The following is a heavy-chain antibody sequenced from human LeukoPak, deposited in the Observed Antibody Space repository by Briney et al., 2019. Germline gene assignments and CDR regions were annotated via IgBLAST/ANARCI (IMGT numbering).Heavy chain of an antibody. CDR2: INPTGGST. Sequence: GASVKASCKASGYTFTSYYMHWVRQAPGQGLEWMGIINPTGGSTSYAQKFQGRVTMTRDTSASTAYMELSSLRSEDTAVYYCARGPVEAVFGVSTEDWGQGTTVTVSS. CDR3: ARGPVEAVFGVSTED. J-gene: IGHJ6*02. CDR1: GYTFTSYY. D-gene: IGHD3-10*02. V-gene: IGHV1-46*01.